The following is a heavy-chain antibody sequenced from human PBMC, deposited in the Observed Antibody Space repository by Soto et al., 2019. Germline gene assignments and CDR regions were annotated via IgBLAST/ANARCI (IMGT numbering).Heavy chain of an antibody. CDR1: GYTFTSYG. Sequence: ASVKVSCKASGYTFTSYGISWVRQAPGQGLEWMGWISAYNGNTNYAQKLQGRVTMTTDTSTSTAYMELRSLRSDDTAVYYCARAYYDSSGYYYVLFDYWGQGTLVTVSS. CDR2: ISAYNGNT. J-gene: IGHJ4*02. CDR3: ARAYYDSSGYYYVLFDY. D-gene: IGHD3-22*01. V-gene: IGHV1-18*01.